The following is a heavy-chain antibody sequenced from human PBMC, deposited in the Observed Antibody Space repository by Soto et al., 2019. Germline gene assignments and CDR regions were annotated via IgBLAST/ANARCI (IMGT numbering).Heavy chain of an antibody. CDR2: ITGGGGTT. V-gene: IGHV3-23*01. J-gene: IGHJ4*02. Sequence: EVRLLESGGGLQQPGGSLRLSCAASGVTFSTYTLSWVRQAPGKGLEWVSTITGGGGTTYYADSVKGRFTISRDNSKSTIYLQLNSLRVEDTAVYYCAKVTDDQWGQGTLVSVSS. CDR1: GVTFSTYT. CDR3: AKVTDDQ.